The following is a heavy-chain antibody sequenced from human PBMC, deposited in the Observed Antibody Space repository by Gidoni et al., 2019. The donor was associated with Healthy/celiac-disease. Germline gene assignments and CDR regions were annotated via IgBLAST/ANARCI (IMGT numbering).Heavy chain of an antibody. CDR1: GGSISSGGYS. Sequence: QLQLQESGSGLVKPSQTLARNCAVSGGSISSGGYSWSWIRQPPGKGLEWIGYIYHSGSTYYNPSLKSRVTISVDRSKNQFSLKLSSVTAADTAVYYCARASYVQGATHWGQGTLVTVSS. CDR3: ARASYVQGATH. J-gene: IGHJ4*02. D-gene: IGHD3-16*01. CDR2: IYHSGST. V-gene: IGHV4-30-2*01.